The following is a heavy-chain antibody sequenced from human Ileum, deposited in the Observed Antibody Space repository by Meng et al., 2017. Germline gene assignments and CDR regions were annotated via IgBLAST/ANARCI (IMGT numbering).Heavy chain of an antibody. V-gene: IGHV4-61*01. CDR3: VRVPGRAVAGSGFGYFDL. Sequence: GQLQESGPGLVRPPRPRSPTCTVSGGSGSNGNYYWSWIRQPPGRGLEWIASTGSTNYNPSLKSRVIILLDTSKNQLSLKLSSVTAADTAVYYCVRVPGRAVAGSGFGYFDLWGRGTLVTVSS. D-gene: IGHD6-19*01. CDR2: TGST. CDR1: GGSGSNGNYY. J-gene: IGHJ2*01.